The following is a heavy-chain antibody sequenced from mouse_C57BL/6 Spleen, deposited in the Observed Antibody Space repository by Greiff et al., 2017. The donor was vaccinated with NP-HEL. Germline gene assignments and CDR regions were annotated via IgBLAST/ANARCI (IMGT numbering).Heavy chain of an antibody. CDR1: GYTFTEYT. V-gene: IGHV1-62-2*01. Sequence: VQLQQSGAELVKPGASVKLSCKASGYTFTEYTIHWVKQRSGQGLEWIGWFYPGSGSIKYNEKFKDKATLTADNSSSTVYMELSRLTSEDSAVYFGARHAKKGGYYYWGYFDVWGTGTTVTVSS. CDR3: ARHAKKGGYYYWGYFDV. J-gene: IGHJ1*03. D-gene: IGHD1-1*01. CDR2: FYPGSGSI.